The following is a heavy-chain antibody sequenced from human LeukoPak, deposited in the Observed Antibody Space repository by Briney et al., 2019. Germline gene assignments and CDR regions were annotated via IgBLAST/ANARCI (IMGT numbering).Heavy chain of an antibody. Sequence: PGESLKISCKGSGYSFNSYWIGWVRQMPGKGLEWMGIIYPGASDTRYSPSFQGQVTISVDKSITTAYLQWSSLKASDTAMYYCARQDCSGGSCPCDYWGQGTLVTVSS. CDR3: ARQDCSGGSCPCDY. V-gene: IGHV5-51*01. CDR1: GYSFNSYW. CDR2: IYPGASDT. J-gene: IGHJ4*02. D-gene: IGHD2-15*01.